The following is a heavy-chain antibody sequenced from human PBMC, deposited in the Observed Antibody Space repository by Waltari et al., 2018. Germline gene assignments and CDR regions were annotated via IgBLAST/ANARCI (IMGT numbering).Heavy chain of an antibody. CDR2: ISYDGSNK. Sequence: QVQLVESGGGVVQPGRSLRLSCAASGFTFSSYAMHWVRQAPGKGLEWVAVISYDGSNKYYADSVKGRFTISRDNSKNTLYLQMNSLRAEDTAVYYCARDPTYCSGGSCYYFDYWGQGTLVTVSS. D-gene: IGHD2-15*01. V-gene: IGHV3-30-3*01. J-gene: IGHJ4*02. CDR3: ARDPTYCSGGSCYYFDY. CDR1: GFTFSSYA.